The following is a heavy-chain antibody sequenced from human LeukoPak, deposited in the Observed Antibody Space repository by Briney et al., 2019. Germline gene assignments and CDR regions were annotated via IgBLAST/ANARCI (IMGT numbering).Heavy chain of an antibody. CDR3: TRHEHKALAGDT. Sequence: SETLSLTCTVSGGSISSSSYYWGWIRQPPGKGLEWIGSLYYSGNTFYNPSLKSRVTISVDTSINHFSLTLTSLTAADTAVYFCTRHEHKALAGDTWGPGTLVTVSS. J-gene: IGHJ5*02. D-gene: IGHD6-19*01. CDR2: LYYSGNT. V-gene: IGHV4-39*01. CDR1: GGSISSSSYY.